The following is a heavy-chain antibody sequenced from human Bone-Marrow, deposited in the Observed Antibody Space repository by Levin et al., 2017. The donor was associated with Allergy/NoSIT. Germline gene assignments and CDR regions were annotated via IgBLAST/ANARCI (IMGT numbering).Heavy chain of an antibody. CDR1: GFTFRSYY. Sequence: GGSLRLSCAASGFTFRSYYMHWVRQAPGKGLEYVSTISPGGDSAYYADSVKGRFTISRDNSGNTLYLQMGSLRAEDMAVYYCARAPTYYGSAKYYFDYWGQGTLVTVSS. D-gene: IGHD3-10*01. V-gene: IGHV3-64*02. J-gene: IGHJ4*02. CDR3: ARAPTYYGSAKYYFDY. CDR2: ISPGGDSA.